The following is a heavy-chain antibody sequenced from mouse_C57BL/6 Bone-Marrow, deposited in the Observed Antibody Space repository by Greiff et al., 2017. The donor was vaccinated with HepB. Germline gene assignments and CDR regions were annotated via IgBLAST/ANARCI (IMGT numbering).Heavy chain of an antibody. CDR3: ARDGTDGNYFDY. J-gene: IGHJ2*01. CDR2: ISDGGSYT. Sequence: EVQGVESGGGLVKPGGSLKLSCAASGFTFSSYAMSWVRQTPEKRLEWVATISDGGSYTYYPDNVKGRFTISRDNAKNNLYLQMSHLKSEDTAMYYCARDGTDGNYFDYWGQGTTLTVSS. CDR1: GFTFSSYA. V-gene: IGHV5-4*01.